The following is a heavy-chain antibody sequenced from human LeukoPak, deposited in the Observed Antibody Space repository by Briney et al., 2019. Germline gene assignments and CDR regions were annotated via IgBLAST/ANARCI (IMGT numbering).Heavy chain of an antibody. J-gene: IGHJ4*02. CDR2: FNHSWGA. V-gene: IGHV4-34*01. D-gene: IGHD5-12*01. Sequence: PSGTLSLTCGVYSGSFSGYYWTWFRQPPGKGLEWIGEFNHSWGAKYNPSLKSRATISVDTSKNHLSLSLNSVTAADTAVYYCARNSIVGTSGLDYWGQGTLVTVSS. CDR1: SGSFSGYY. CDR3: ARNSIVGTSGLDY.